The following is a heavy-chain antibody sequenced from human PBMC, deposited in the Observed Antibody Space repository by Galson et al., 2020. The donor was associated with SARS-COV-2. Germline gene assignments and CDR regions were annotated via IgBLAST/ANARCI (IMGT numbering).Heavy chain of an antibody. CDR1: GGSVSTTSYY. CDR3: ARGGRGDIVVVPAAIDYYYMDV. J-gene: IGHJ6*03. D-gene: IGHD2-2*01. V-gene: IGHV4-61*01. Sequence: SETLSLTCTVSGGSVSTTSYYWSWMRQPPGKGLERLGYIHYSTTTNYTPSLTSRSTISVDTANNQFSLKLSSATAADTAVYYCARGGRGDIVVVPAAIDYYYMDVWGKGTTVTVSS. CDR2: IHYSTTT.